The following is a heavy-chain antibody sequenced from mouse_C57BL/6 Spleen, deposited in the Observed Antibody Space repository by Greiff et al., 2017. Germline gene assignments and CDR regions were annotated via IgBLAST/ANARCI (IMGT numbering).Heavy chain of an antibody. D-gene: IGHD2-3*01. Sequence: VKLVESGPGLVAPSQSLSITCTVSGFSLTSYGVHWVRQPPGKGLEWLVVIWSDGSTTYNSALKSRLSISKDNSKSQVFLKMNSLQTDDTAMYYCARHSLIYDGYRGYYFDYWGQGTTLTVSS. CDR2: IWSDGST. CDR1: GFSLTSYG. J-gene: IGHJ2*01. CDR3: ARHSLIYDGYRGYYFDY. V-gene: IGHV2-6-1*01.